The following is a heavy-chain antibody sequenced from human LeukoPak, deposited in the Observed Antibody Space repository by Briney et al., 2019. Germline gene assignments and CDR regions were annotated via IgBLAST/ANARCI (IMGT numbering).Heavy chain of an antibody. CDR2: INHSGST. CDR3: ARSPGRRFYP. V-gene: IGHV4-34*01. CDR1: GGSFSGYY. D-gene: IGHD3-3*01. J-gene: IGHJ5*02. Sequence: PSETLSLTCAVYGGSFSGYYWSWIRQPPGKGLEWIGEINHSGSTNYNPSLKSRVTISVDTSKNQFSLKLSSVTAADTAVYYCARSPGRRFYPWGQGTLVTVSS.